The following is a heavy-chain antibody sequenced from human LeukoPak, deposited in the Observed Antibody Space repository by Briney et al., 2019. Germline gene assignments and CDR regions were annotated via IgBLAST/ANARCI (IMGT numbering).Heavy chain of an antibody. CDR2: ISGSGGST. J-gene: IGHJ4*02. D-gene: IGHD2-15*01. V-gene: IGHV3-23*01. CDR3: AKQLGYCSDGSCYFPY. CDR1: GCTFSSYG. Sequence: GGSLRLSCAASGCTFSSYGMSWVRQAPGKGLKWVSSISGSGGSTYYADSVQGRFTISRDNSKSTLCLQMNSLRAEDTAVYYCAKQLGYCSDGSCYFPYWGQGALVTVSS.